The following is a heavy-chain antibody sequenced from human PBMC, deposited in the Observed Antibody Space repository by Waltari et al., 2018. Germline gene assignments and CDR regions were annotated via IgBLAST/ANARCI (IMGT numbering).Heavy chain of an antibody. Sequence: EVQLVESGGGLVQPGGSLRLSCAASGFTFSTYWMHWVRQAPGKGLAWVSRINGAGSSTSYADSVKGRFTISRDNAKNTLYLQMNSLKAEDTAVYYCARGAEFRYYFDYWGQGTLVTVSS. CDR2: INGAGSST. V-gene: IGHV3-74*01. D-gene: IGHD3-10*01. J-gene: IGHJ4*02. CDR3: ARGAEFRYYFDY. CDR1: GFTFSTYW.